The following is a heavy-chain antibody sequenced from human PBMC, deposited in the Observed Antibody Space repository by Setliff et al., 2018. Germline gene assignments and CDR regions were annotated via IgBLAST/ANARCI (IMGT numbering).Heavy chain of an antibody. D-gene: IGHD2-15*01. J-gene: IGHJ4*02. Sequence: TGGSLRLSCAASGFTFSTYRMHWVRQAPGKGLEWFAVIWDDGGNKYHADSVKGRFTTSRDNSKNTLYLQMNSLRPEDTAVYYCARNCSGSGCYAGLESWGQGTPVTVSS. CDR3: ARNCSGSGCYAGLES. CDR2: IWDDGGNK. V-gene: IGHV3-33*08. CDR1: GFTFSTYR.